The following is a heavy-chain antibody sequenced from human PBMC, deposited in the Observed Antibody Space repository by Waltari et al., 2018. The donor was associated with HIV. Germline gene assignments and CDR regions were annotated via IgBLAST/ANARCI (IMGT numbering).Heavy chain of an antibody. Sequence: QVQLVESGGGVVQPGRSLRLSCRVAGVNFGHHDRPWVRQAPGKGLEWVAVISYDGNAQYYADSVKGRFTISRDNSKNTLYLQLNSLRIEDTAVYYCVKDHCINGVCLFNYYYNGLDVWGQGTTVTVSS. CDR3: VKDHCINGVCLFNYYYNGLDV. V-gene: IGHV3-30*18. CDR2: ISYDGNAQ. D-gene: IGHD2-8*01. CDR1: GVNFGHHD. J-gene: IGHJ6*02.